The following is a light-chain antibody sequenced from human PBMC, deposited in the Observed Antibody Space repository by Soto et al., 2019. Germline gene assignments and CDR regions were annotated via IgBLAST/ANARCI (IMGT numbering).Light chain of an antibody. J-gene: IGKJ1*01. CDR1: QSISSW. Sequence: GDRVTITCRASQSISSWLAWYQQKPGKDPNLLIYDASNLESGVPSRFSGSGSGTEFTLTISSLQPDDFATYYCQQYNSYPTFGQGTKVDIK. CDR2: DAS. CDR3: QQYNSYPT. V-gene: IGKV1-5*01.